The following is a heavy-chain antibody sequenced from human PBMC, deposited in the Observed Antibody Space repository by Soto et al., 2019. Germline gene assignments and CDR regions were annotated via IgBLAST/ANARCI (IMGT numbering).Heavy chain of an antibody. V-gene: IGHV1-3*01. J-gene: IGHJ3*02. Sequence: AASVKVSCKASGYTFTSYAMHWVRQAPGQRLEWMGWINAGNGNTKYSQKFQGRVTITRDTSASTAYMELSSLRSEDTAVYYCASVHIAVAGTWAFDIWGQGTMVTVSS. CDR1: GYTFTSYA. CDR2: INAGNGNT. D-gene: IGHD6-19*01. CDR3: ASVHIAVAGTWAFDI.